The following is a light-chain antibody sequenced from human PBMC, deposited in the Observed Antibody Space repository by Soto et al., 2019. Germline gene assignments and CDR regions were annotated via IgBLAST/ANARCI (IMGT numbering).Light chain of an antibody. J-gene: IGKJ1*01. V-gene: IGKV3-15*01. CDR1: QSVSSK. CDR3: QQYNNWPPTWT. CDR2: GAS. Sequence: EIVMTQSPATLSVSPGDRATISCRASQSVSSKLAWYQQKPGQAPRLLIYGASTRATGIPARFSGSGSGTEFTLTISSLQSEDFAVYYCQQYNNWPPTWTFGQGTKVEIK.